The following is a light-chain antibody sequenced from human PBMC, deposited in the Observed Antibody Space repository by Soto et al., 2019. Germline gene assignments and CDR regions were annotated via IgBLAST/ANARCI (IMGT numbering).Light chain of an antibody. CDR3: QQHDSSPGT. CDR2: SAS. V-gene: IGKV3-20*01. CDR1: QNLSHNR. Sequence: EIVLTQSPGTLSLSPGQRATLSCRASQNLSHNRLAWYQQKPGQAPRLLIYSASSRTGGTPDRFSGSGTGTDFTRTISGLEPEDFAVYYCQQHDSSPGTFGQGTKVEIK. J-gene: IGKJ1*01.